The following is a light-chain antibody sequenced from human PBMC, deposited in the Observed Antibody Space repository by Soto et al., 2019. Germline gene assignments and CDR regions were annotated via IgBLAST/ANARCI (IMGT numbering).Light chain of an antibody. CDR3: QQYADSSWT. V-gene: IGKV3-20*01. CDR2: AAS. CDR1: QSISSSY. Sequence: EIVLTQSPGTLSLSPGERATLSCTASQSISSSYLAWYQQKPGQAPRLLIYAASSRATGIPDRFSGSGSGTDFTLTIRRLEPEDFAVYFCQQYADSSWTFGQGTKVEVK. J-gene: IGKJ1*01.